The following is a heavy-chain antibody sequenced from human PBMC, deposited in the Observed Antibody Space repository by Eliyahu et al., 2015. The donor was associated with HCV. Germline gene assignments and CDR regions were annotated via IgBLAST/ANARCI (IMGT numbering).Heavy chain of an antibody. V-gene: IGHV3-23*01. CDR3: AKDGLAADATPIEGY. CDR2: ISGSGGST. J-gene: IGHJ4*02. D-gene: IGHD6-13*01. CDR1: GFTFSSYA. Sequence: EVQLLESGGGLVQPGGSLRLSCAASGFTFSSYAMXWVRQAPGKGLGWVSAISGSGGSTYYADSVKGRFTISRDNSKNTLYLQMNILRAEDTAVYYCAKDGLAADATPIEGYWGQGTLVTVSS.